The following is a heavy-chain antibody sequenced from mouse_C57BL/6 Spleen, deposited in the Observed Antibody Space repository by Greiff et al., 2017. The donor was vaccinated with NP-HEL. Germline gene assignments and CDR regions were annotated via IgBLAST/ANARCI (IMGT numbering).Heavy chain of an antibody. CDR1: GYTFTDYE. CDR2: IDPETGGP. CDR3: TSYYGSSYGYYFDY. V-gene: IGHV1-15*01. J-gene: IGHJ2*01. Sequence: QVQLQQSGAELVRPGASVTLSCKASGYTFTDYEMPWVKQTPVHGLEWIGAIDPETGGPAYNQKFTGKAILTADKSSSTAYMELRSLTSEDSAVYYCTSYYGSSYGYYFDYWGQGTTLTVSS. D-gene: IGHD1-1*01.